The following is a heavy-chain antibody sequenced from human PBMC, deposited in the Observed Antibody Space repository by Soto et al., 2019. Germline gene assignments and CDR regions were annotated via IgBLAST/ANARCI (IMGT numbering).Heavy chain of an antibody. CDR2: IIPIFGTA. CDR3: AARRDGYNSGSFDY. V-gene: IGHV1-69*01. D-gene: IGHD5-12*01. CDR1: GGTFSSYA. J-gene: IGHJ4*02. Sequence: QVQLVQSGAEVKKPGSSVKVSCKASGGTFSSYAISWVRQAPGQGLEWKGGIIPIFGTANYAQKFQGRVTITADESTSKAYMELSRLRSEDTAVYYCAARRDGYNSGSFDYCGQGTLFTVSS.